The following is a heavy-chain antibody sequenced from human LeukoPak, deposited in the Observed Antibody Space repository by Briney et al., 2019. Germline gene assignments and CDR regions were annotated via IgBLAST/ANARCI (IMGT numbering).Heavy chain of an antibody. CDR1: GGSLGSSSYY. D-gene: IGHD3-3*01. V-gene: IGHV4-39*01. CDR2: IYFDGNT. Sequence: SETLSLTCTVSGGSLGSSSYYWGWIRQPPGKGLEWIGTIYFDGNTFYNPSLQSRVTISLDMSKTQFSLKLNSVTATDTAVYYCAAVNGNFWIGYHYLEDWGQGTLVSVSS. J-gene: IGHJ4*02. CDR3: AAVNGNFWIGYHYLED.